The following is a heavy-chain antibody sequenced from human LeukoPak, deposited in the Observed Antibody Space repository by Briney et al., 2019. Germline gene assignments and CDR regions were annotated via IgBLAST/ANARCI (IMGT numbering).Heavy chain of an antibody. CDR3: ARGALRYFDWLPSPNWFDP. Sequence: SVTLSLTCAVYGVSFNGYHWSWIRQPPGKGREWMREINHSGSTNYNPSLKSRVSISVDTSKIQFSLNLSSVTAADTAVYYCARGALRYFDWLPSPNWFDPWGQGTLVTVSS. D-gene: IGHD3-9*01. V-gene: IGHV4-34*01. J-gene: IGHJ5*02. CDR2: INHSGST. CDR1: GVSFNGYH.